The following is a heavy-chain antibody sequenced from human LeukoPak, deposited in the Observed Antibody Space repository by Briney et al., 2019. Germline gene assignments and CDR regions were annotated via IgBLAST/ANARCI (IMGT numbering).Heavy chain of an antibody. CDR1: GFTFSSYG. D-gene: IGHD5-12*01. CDR3: TTIRPGY. Sequence: PGGSLRLSCAASGFTFSSYGMHWVRQAPGKGLEWVAFIRYDGSNKYYADSVKGRFTISRDDAKNTLYLQMNSLRAEDTAVYYCTTIRPGYWGQGTLVTVSP. J-gene: IGHJ4*02. V-gene: IGHV3-30*02. CDR2: IRYDGSNK.